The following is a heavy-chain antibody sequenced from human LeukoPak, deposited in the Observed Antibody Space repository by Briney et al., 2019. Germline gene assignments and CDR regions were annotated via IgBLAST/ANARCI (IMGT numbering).Heavy chain of an antibody. CDR2: MKHDGSEE. V-gene: IGHV3-7*03. J-gene: IGHJ4*02. CDR3: ARKAAGWGVLYH. CDR1: EFMFETYW. D-gene: IGHD3-10*01. Sequence: GGSLRLSCAASEFMFETYWMNWVRQVPGEGLEWVANMKHDGSEEYYVESVKGRFIISRDNTNKLLYLQMNSLRAEDTAIYYCARKAAGWGVLYHWGQGILVTVSS.